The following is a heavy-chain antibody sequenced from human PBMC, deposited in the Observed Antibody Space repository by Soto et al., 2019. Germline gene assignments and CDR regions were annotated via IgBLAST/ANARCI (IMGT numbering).Heavy chain of an antibody. D-gene: IGHD4-17*01. Sequence: QVQLVQSGAEVKEPGASVKVSCKASGYTFTRYGIHWLRQAPGQRPEWMGWINADIDNTKYSDTFQGRVTVTRDTSATTAYMELSSLRSEDTAVYYCARAFTTVPTTSLDAFDFWGQGTMVTVSS. CDR1: GYTFTRYG. J-gene: IGHJ3*01. CDR3: ARAFTTVPTTSLDAFDF. V-gene: IGHV1-3*01. CDR2: INADIDNT.